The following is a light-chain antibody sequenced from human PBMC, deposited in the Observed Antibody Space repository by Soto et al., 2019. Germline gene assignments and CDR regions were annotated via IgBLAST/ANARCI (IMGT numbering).Light chain of an antibody. Sequence: IARTPTTSSESLGDRVTIICRASQSISSWLAWYQKKPGKAPKLLIYDASSLESGVPSRFSGSGSGTEFPLTISSLRPDDFATYYCQQYMSYSFGQGTKVDIK. CDR1: QSISSW. J-gene: IGKJ1*01. CDR3: QQYMSYS. CDR2: DAS. V-gene: IGKV1-5*02.